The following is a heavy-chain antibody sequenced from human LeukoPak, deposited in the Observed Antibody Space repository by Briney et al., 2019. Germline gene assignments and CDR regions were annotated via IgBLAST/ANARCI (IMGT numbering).Heavy chain of an antibody. CDR1: GFTFSSYE. J-gene: IGHJ6*02. CDR2: ISSSGSTI. Sequence: PGGSLRLSCAASGFTFSSYEMNWVRQAPGKGVEWVSYISSSGSTIYYAGSVKGRFTISRDNAKNSLYLQMNSLRAEDTAVYYCARDRYGDYSYYYYGMDVWGQGTTVTVSS. D-gene: IGHD4-17*01. V-gene: IGHV3-48*03. CDR3: ARDRYGDYSYYYYGMDV.